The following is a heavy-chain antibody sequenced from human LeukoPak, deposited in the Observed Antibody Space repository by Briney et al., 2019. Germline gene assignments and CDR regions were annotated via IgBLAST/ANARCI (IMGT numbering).Heavy chain of an antibody. J-gene: IGHJ4*02. CDR3: ARGRGPLRVEFGD. CDR2: IFSGGST. CDR1: GGSLSSHY. D-gene: IGHD3-16*01. V-gene: IGHV4-4*09. Sequence: SETLSLTCNVSGGSLSSHYCSWIRQAPGKGLEWIGFIFSGGSTNYNPSLKSRVSISMDTSQNQFSLKLTSVTAADTAVYYCARGRGPLRVEFGDWGQGALVTVSS.